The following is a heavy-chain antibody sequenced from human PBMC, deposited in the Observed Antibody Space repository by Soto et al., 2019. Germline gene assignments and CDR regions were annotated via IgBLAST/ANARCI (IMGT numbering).Heavy chain of an antibody. V-gene: IGHV4-31*03. CDR1: GGSISSGGYY. D-gene: IGHD4-17*01. Sequence: PSETLSLTCTVSGGSISSGGYYWSWIRQHPGKGLEWIGYIYYSGSTYYSPSLKSRVTISVDTSKNQFSLKLSSVTAADTAVYYCARDRFDGYGDDCRPSAFDIWGQGTTVTGSS. CDR3: ARDRFDGYGDDCRPSAFDI. J-gene: IGHJ3*02. CDR2: IYYSGST.